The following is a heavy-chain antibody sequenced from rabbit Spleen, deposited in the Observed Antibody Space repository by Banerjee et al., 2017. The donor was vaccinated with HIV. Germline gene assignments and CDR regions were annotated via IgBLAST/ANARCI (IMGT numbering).Heavy chain of an antibody. Sequence: QEQLVESGGGLVQPEGSLTLTCTASGFTLSSYWMCWVRQAPGKGLEWIGCIYTGSSGNTYYASWVNGRFTLSKTSSTTVTLQMTSLTVADTATYFCARDTGSSFSSYGMDLWGPGTLVTVS. CDR3: ARDTGSSFSSYGMDL. CDR1: GFTLSSYW. CDR2: IYTGSSGNT. V-gene: IGHV1S45*01. D-gene: IGHD8-1*01. J-gene: IGHJ6*01.